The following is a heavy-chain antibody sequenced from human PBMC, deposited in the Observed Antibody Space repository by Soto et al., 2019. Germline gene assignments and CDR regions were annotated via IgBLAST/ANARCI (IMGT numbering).Heavy chain of an antibody. CDR3: ARSKGIAVAATPAAVDL. Sequence: QVQLVQSGAEVKKPGASVKVSCKASGYTFTSYGISWVRQAPGQGLEWMGWISAYNGNTNYAQKLQGRVTMTTDTSSSTAYMELRSLRSDDTAVYYCARSKGIAVAATPAAVDLWGRGTLVTVSS. J-gene: IGHJ2*01. CDR2: ISAYNGNT. V-gene: IGHV1-18*01. D-gene: IGHD6-19*01. CDR1: GYTFTSYG.